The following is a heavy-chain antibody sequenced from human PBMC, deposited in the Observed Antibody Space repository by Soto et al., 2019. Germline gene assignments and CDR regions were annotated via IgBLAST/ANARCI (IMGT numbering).Heavy chain of an antibody. D-gene: IGHD3-22*01. V-gene: IGHV3-23*01. CDR3: AKDDYSRGYSSPFDY. J-gene: IGHJ4*02. CDR1: GFTFSSYA. Sequence: VGSLRLSCAASGFTFSSYAMGGGRQAPGKGLEWVSAISSSGGSTYYAASVKGRFTISRNNSKNTLYLQMDSLRAEDTAVYYWAKDDYSRGYSSPFDYWGQGTLVTVSS. CDR2: ISSSGGST.